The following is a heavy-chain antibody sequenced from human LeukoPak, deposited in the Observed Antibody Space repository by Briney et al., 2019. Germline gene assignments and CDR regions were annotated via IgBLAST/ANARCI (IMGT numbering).Heavy chain of an antibody. CDR1: GYSFTVYY. D-gene: IGHD3-9*01. CDR3: ARRKLRYFDWLLSGRGGQYYFDY. V-gene: IGHV1-2*02. CDR2: INPNSGGT. J-gene: IGHJ4*02. Sequence: ASVKVSCKASGYSFTVYYMHWVRQAPGQGLEWMGWINPNSGGTNYAQKFQGKVTMTSGTSISTAYMELRSLRSDDTAVYYCARRKLRYFDWLLSGRGGQYYFDYWGQGTLVTVSS.